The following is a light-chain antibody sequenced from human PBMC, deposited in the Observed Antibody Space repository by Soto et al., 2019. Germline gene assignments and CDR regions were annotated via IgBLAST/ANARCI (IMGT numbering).Light chain of an antibody. V-gene: IGKV3-20*01. Sequence: EIVLTQSPGTLSLSPGERATLSCRASQSVGSSYLAWYQQKPGQAPRLLTYGASSRATGIPDRFSGSRSGTDFTLTISRLEPEDFAVYYCQQYGSSGTFGQGTKVAIK. CDR1: QSVGSSY. CDR2: GAS. J-gene: IGKJ1*01. CDR3: QQYGSSGT.